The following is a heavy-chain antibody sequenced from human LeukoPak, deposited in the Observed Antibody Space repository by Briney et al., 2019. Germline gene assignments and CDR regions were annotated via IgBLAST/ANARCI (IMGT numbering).Heavy chain of an antibody. CDR3: AKDVKRFYYYDSSGYLYYFDY. CDR1: GFTFSSYS. CDR2: ISSSSSTI. Sequence: GGSLRLSCAASGFTFSSYSMNWVRQAPGKGLEWVSYISSSSSTIYYADSVKGRFTISRDNAKNSLYLQMNSLRAEDTAVYYCAKDVKRFYYYDSSGYLYYFDYWGQGTLVTVSS. J-gene: IGHJ4*02. V-gene: IGHV3-48*01. D-gene: IGHD3-22*01.